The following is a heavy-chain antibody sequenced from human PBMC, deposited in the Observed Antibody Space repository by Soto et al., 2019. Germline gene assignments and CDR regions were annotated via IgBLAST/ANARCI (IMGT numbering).Heavy chain of an antibody. Sequence: QVQLVQSGTVVQRRGSSVKVSCQASGGTFSSHGMAWVRQAPGQGLEWMGGIIPTFGTPTYAPKFQGRVTITADKSTNTAYIELSSLRSEDTGVYYCASERSAQYCDFWGQGTLITVSS. V-gene: IGHV1-69*06. CDR3: ASERSAQYCDF. J-gene: IGHJ4*02. CDR1: GGTFSSHG. CDR2: IIPTFGTP. D-gene: IGHD2-15*01.